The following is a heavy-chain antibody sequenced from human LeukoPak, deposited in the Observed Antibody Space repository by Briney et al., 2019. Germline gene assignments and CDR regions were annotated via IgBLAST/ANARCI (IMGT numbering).Heavy chain of an antibody. CDR2: ISGSGGST. CDR3: AKHRFLEWLLWDYFDN. CDR1: GFTFSSYA. J-gene: IGHJ4*02. Sequence: PGGSLRLSCAASGFTFSSYAMSWVRQAPGKGLEWVSAISGSGGSTYYADSVKGRFTISRDNSKNTLYLQMNSLRAEDTAVYYCAKHRFLEWLLWDYFDNWGQGTLVTVSS. D-gene: IGHD3-3*01. V-gene: IGHV3-23*01.